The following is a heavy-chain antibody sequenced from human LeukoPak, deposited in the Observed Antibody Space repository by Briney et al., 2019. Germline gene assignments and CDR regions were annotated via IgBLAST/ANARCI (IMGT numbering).Heavy chain of an antibody. Sequence: GGSLRLSCAASGFTFSTYAMSWVRQLPGRGWGWFEAIMGIIPGTYHATSVKGRFTISRDNSENTLHLQMSGLRAEDTARYYCAKAPVGHCSGAFCYHFDSWGQGTLVTVSS. D-gene: IGHD2-15*01. CDR1: GFTFSTYA. CDR2: IMGIIPGT. J-gene: IGHJ4*02. CDR3: AKAPVGHCSGAFCYHFDS. V-gene: IGHV3-23*01.